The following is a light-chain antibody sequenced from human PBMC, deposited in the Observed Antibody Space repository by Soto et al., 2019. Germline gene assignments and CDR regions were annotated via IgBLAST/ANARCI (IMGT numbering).Light chain of an antibody. CDR2: ATS. V-gene: IGKV3-20*01. Sequence: EIVLTQSPGTPSLSPGDTAALSCRASQSVSSRYLAWYQQKSGQAPRLLIYATSSRATDIPDRFIGYGSGTDFTLTISGLEPEDFAVYYCQQYGSSLSTVGQGTKVDIK. CDR1: QSVSSRY. J-gene: IGKJ1*01. CDR3: QQYGSSLST.